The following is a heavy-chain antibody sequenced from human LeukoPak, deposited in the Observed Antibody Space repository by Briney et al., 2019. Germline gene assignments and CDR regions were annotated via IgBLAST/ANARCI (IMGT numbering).Heavy chain of an antibody. J-gene: IGHJ3*02. D-gene: IGHD3-22*01. CDR1: GGSISPYY. V-gene: IGHV4-59*01. CDR3: ARGYYYDNSGYPDALDI. CDR2: IYYNGTT. Sequence: PSETLSLTCTVSGGSISPYYWSWIRQPPGKGLEWIGYIYYNGTTSYKPSLKGRVTISVDTSKKQFALKLSSVTDADTAVYYCARGYYYDNSGYPDALDIWGQGTMVTVSS.